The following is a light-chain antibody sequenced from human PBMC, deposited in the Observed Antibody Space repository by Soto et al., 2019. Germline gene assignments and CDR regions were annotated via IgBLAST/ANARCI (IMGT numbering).Light chain of an antibody. CDR1: SSDVGAYNY. Sequence: QSVLTQPASVSGSPGQSITISCTGTSSDVGAYNYVSWYQQHPGKAPKLMIYEVSNRPSGVSNRFSGSKSGNTASLTISGLQAEDEADYYCTSYTTISTYVFGTGTKLTVL. J-gene: IGLJ1*01. V-gene: IGLV2-14*01. CDR3: TSYTTISTYV. CDR2: EVS.